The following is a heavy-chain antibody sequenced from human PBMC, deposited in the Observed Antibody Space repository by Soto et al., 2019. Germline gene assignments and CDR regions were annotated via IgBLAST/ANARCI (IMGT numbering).Heavy chain of an antibody. CDR2: ISSSGSTI. CDR3: ASEVHGSSSVI. J-gene: IGHJ4*02. D-gene: IGHD6-6*01. Sequence: GGSLRLSCAASGFTFSSYEMNWVRQAPGKGLEWVSYISSSGSTIYYADSVKGRFTISRDNAKNSLYLQMNSLRAEDTAVYYCASEVHGSSSVIWGQGTLVTVSS. V-gene: IGHV3-48*03. CDR1: GFTFSSYE.